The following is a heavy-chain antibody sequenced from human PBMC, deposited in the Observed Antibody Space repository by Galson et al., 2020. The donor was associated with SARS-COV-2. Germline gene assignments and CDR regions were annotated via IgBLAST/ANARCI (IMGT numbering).Heavy chain of an antibody. CDR1: GFTFSSYG. V-gene: IGHV3-33*01. J-gene: IGHJ4*02. Sequence: QLGESLKISCAASGFTFSSYGMHWVRQAPGKGLEWVAVIWYDGSNKYYADSVKGRFTISRDNSKNTLYLQMNSLRAEDTAVYYCARESYSGSYGTKYYFDYWGQGTLVTVSS. CDR3: ARESYSGSYGTKYYFDY. CDR2: IWYDGSNK. D-gene: IGHD1-26*01.